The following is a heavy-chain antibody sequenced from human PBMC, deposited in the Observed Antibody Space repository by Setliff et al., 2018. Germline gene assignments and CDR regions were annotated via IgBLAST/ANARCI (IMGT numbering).Heavy chain of an antibody. Sequence: GGSLRLSCSASGFTFSSYSMNWVRQAPGRGLEWVSSIGSSSSYTFYADSVKGRFTISRDNAQNSLFLRLNSVTAADTAVYYCARLPKIVTGYYGSHYYYYMDVWGKGTTVTVSS. CDR3: ARLPKIVTGYYGSHYYYYMDV. CDR1: GFTFSSYS. J-gene: IGHJ6*03. D-gene: IGHD3-9*01. V-gene: IGHV3-21*01. CDR2: IGSSSSYT.